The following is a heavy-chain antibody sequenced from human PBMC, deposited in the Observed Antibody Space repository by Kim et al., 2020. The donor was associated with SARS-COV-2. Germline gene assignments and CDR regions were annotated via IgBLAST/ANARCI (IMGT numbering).Heavy chain of an antibody. CDR3: ARLLDYDSSWYYYYYGMDV. Sequence: ASVKVSCKASGYTFTSYDINWVRQATGQGLEWMGWMNPNSGNTGYAQKFQGRVTMTRNTSISTAYMELSSLRSEDTAVYYCARLLDYDSSWYYYYYGMDVWGQGTTVTVSS. D-gene: IGHD6-13*01. CDR1: GYTFTSYD. J-gene: IGHJ6*02. CDR2: MNPNSGNT. V-gene: IGHV1-8*01.